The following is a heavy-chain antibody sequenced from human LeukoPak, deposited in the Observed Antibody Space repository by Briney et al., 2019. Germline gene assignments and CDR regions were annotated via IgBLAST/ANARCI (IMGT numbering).Heavy chain of an antibody. D-gene: IGHD6-13*01. CDR1: GGSINGSY. CDR3: ARDRSSSYTRVWFDP. J-gene: IGHJ5*02. Sequence: PSETLSLTCTDPGGSINGSYWSWIRQPAGKGLEWIGRIYYSESINYNPSLKSRVTMSIDTSKSQFSLKLNSVTDAGTAVYYCARDRSSSYTRVWFDPWGQGALVTVSS. CDR2: IYYSESI. V-gene: IGHV4-4*07.